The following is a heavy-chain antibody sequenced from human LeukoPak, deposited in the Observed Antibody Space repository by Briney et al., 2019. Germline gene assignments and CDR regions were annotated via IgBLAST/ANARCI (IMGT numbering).Heavy chain of an antibody. Sequence: SETLSLTCTVSGGSISSYYWSWIRQPAGKGLEWIGRIYTSGSTNYNPSLKSRVTMSVDTSKNQFSLKLSSVTAADTAVYYCARLQDTVAGKKVDDYWGQGTLSPSPQ. D-gene: IGHD6-19*01. CDR3: ARLQDTVAGKKVDDY. J-gene: IGHJ4*02. CDR1: GGSISSYY. CDR2: IYTSGST. V-gene: IGHV4-4*07.